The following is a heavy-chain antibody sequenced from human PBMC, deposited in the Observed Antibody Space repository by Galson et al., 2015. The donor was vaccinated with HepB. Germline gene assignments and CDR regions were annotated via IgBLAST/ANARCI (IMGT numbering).Heavy chain of an antibody. V-gene: IGHV5-51*01. Sequence: QSGAEVKKPGESLKISCKGSGYSFTSYWIGWVRQMPGKGLEWMGIIYPGDSDTRYSPSFQGQVTISADKSISTAYLQWSSLKASDTAMYYCARPHERIAVAGSLSTYDAFDIWGQGTMVTVSS. CDR1: GYSFTSYW. J-gene: IGHJ3*02. CDR2: IYPGDSDT. CDR3: ARPHERIAVAGSLSTYDAFDI. D-gene: IGHD6-19*01.